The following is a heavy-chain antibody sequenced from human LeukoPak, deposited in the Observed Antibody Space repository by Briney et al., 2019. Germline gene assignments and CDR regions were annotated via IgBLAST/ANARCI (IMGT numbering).Heavy chain of an antibody. Sequence: GGSLRLSCAASGFTFSSYAMSWVRQAPGKGLEWVSAISGSGGRTYYADSVKGRFTISRDNSKNTLYLKMNSLRAEDRAVYYCAKDLDAYRGSDFDYWGQGNLVTVSS. CDR2: ISGSGGRT. J-gene: IGHJ4*02. V-gene: IGHV3-23*01. D-gene: IGHD1-26*01. CDR3: AKDLDAYRGSDFDY. CDR1: GFTFSSYA.